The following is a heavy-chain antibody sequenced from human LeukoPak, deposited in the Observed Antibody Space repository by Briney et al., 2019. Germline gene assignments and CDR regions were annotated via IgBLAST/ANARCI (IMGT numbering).Heavy chain of an antibody. CDR1: GYTFTSYG. CDR2: ISAYNGNT. J-gene: IGHJ4*02. CDR3: ARDVQYSGSYHIDY. D-gene: IGHD1-26*01. V-gene: IGHV1-18*01. Sequence: GASVKVSCKASGYTFTSYGISWVRQAPGQGLEWMGWISAYNGNTNYAQKLQGRVTMTTDTSTSTAYMELRSLRFDDTAVYYCARDVQYSGSYHIDYWGQGTLVTVSS.